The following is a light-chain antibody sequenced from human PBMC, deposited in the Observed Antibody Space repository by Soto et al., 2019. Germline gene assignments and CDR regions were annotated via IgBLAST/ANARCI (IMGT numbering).Light chain of an antibody. V-gene: IGLV1-47*01. J-gene: IGLJ3*02. CDR3: GAWDDSLSGGV. CDR1: SSNIGSNH. CDR2: RNY. Sequence: QSVLTQPPSASETPGQRVTISCSGSSSNIGSNHVYWYQHLPGTAPKLLIYRNYLRPSGVPDRFSASKSATSASLAISVLRSDDEADYYCGAWDDSLSGGVFGAGTKLTVL.